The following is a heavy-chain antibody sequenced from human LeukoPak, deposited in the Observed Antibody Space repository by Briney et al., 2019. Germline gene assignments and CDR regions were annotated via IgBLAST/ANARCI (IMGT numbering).Heavy chain of an antibody. CDR1: GGSFSGYY. J-gene: IGHJ4*02. D-gene: IGHD7-27*01. Sequence: SETLSLTCAVYGGSFSGYYWSWIRQPPGKGLEWIGEINHSGSTNYNPSLKSRVTISVDTTKNQFSLRLSSVTAADTAVYYCARKHWGSEYWGQGTLVTVSS. CDR2: INHSGST. V-gene: IGHV4-34*01. CDR3: ARKHWGSEY.